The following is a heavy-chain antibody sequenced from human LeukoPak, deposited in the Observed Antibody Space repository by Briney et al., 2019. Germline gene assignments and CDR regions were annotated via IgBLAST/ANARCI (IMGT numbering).Heavy chain of an antibody. CDR1: GYTFTSYD. J-gene: IGHJ5*02. Sequence: ASVRVSCKASGYTFTSYDINWVRQATGQGLEWMGWMNPNSGNTGYAQKFQGRVTMTRNTSISTAYMELGSLRSEDTAVYYCARGMITFGGVISNWFDPWGQGTLVTVSS. CDR2: MNPNSGNT. D-gene: IGHD3-16*02. CDR3: ARGMITFGGVISNWFDP. V-gene: IGHV1-8*01.